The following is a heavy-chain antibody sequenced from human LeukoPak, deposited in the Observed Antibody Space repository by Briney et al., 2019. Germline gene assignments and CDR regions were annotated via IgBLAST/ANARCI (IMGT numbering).Heavy chain of an antibody. Sequence: GGSLRLSCAASGFTFSSSAMSWVRQVPGKGLEWVSGISASGGSTSYADSVRGRFTISRDNSKNTLYVQVNSLGTEDTAAYYCAKGSYYDSSGSFYFDYWGQGTLVTVSS. CDR1: GFTFSSSA. V-gene: IGHV3-23*01. CDR2: ISASGGST. J-gene: IGHJ4*02. D-gene: IGHD3-22*01. CDR3: AKGSYYDSSGSFYFDY.